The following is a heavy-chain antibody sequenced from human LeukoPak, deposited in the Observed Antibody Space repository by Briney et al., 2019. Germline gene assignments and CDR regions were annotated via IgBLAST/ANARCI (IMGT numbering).Heavy chain of an antibody. J-gene: IGHJ6*03. V-gene: IGHV1-46*01. CDR3: ASMDV. CDR1: GYTFTNYY. Sequence: ASVKVSCKASGYTFTNYYIHWVRQAPGQGLEWMGIINPSGGSTSYAQKFRGRVTMARDMSTSTVYMELSGLTSEDTAMYYCASMDVWGKGTTVTVSS. CDR2: INPSGGST.